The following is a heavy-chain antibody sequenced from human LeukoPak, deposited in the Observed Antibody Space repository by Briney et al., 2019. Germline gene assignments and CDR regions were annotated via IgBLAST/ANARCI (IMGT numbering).Heavy chain of an antibody. CDR2: ISSNGGST. Sequence: PGGSLRLSCAASGFTFSSYAMHWVRQAPGKGLEYVSAISSNGGSTYYANSVKGRSTISRDNSKNTLYLQMGSLRAEDMAVYYCARVTGPRDYWGQGTLVTVSS. CDR3: ARVTGPRDY. CDR1: GFTFSSYA. V-gene: IGHV3-64*01. J-gene: IGHJ4*02.